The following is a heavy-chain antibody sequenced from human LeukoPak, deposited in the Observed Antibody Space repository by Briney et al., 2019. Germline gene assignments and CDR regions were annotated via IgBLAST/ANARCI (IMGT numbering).Heavy chain of an antibody. CDR3: ARPLGGYYIDC. CDR2: ISRGGNTI. CDR1: GSTFSDNY. J-gene: IGHJ4*02. Sequence: GGSLRLSCAASGSTFSDNYMSWIRQAPGKGLEWISYISRGGNTIYYADSVKGRFTISRDNAKNSLYLQMDSLRAEDTAVYYCARPLGGYYIDCWGQGTLVTVSS. V-gene: IGHV3-11*01. D-gene: IGHD3-3*01.